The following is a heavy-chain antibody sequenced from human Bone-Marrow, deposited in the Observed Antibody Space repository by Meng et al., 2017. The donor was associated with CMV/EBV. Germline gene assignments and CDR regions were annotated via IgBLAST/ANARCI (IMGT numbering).Heavy chain of an antibody. CDR1: GGSFSGYY. D-gene: IGHD3-10*01. J-gene: IGHJ4*01. V-gene: IGHV4-34*01. CDR3: ARGEWFGVYVDY. Sequence: GSLRPSCAVYGGSFSGYYRSWIRQPPGKGLEWTGEINHSGSTNYNPSLKSRVTISVDTSKNRLSLEVSSVSAADTAVYYCARGEWFGVYVDYWGHGTLFTVSS. CDR2: INHSGST.